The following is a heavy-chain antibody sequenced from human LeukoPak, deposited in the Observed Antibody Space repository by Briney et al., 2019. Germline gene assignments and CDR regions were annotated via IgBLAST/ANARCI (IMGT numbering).Heavy chain of an antibody. J-gene: IGHJ6*02. CDR3: AKDCCSISSGWYSRLPYYYYYYGMDV. Sequence: GGSLRLSCAASGFTFSSYAMSWVRQAPGKGLEWVSAISGSGGSTYYADSVKGRFTISRDNSKNTLYLQMNSLRAEDTAVYYCAKDCCSISSGWYSRLPYYYYYYGMDVWGQGTTVTVSS. CDR1: GFTFSSYA. D-gene: IGHD6-19*01. CDR2: ISGSGGST. V-gene: IGHV3-23*01.